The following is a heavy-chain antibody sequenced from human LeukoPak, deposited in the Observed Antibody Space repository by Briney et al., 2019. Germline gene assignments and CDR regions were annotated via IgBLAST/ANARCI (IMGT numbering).Heavy chain of an antibody. J-gene: IGHJ4*02. V-gene: IGHV3-48*03. Sequence: GGSLRLSCAASGFTFSSYEMNLVRQAPGKGLEWVSYISSSGSTIYYADSVKGRFTISRDNAKNSLYLQMNSLRAEDTAVYYCARPYSSGRYEFDYWGQGTLVTVSS. CDR1: GFTFSSYE. D-gene: IGHD6-19*01. CDR2: ISSSGSTI. CDR3: ARPYSSGRYEFDY.